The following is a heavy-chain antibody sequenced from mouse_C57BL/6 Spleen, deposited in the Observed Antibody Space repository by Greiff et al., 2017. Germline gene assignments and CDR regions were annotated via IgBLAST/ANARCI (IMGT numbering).Heavy chain of an antibody. CDR3: AREDYGSSYLFAY. CDR2: ISSGSSTI. D-gene: IGHD1-1*01. J-gene: IGHJ3*01. CDR1: GFTFSDFG. V-gene: IGHV5-17*01. Sequence: EVQVVESGGGLVKPGGSLKLSCAASGFTFSDFGMHWVRQAPEKGLEWVAYISSGSSTIYYADTVKGRFTISRDNAKNTLFLQMTSLRSEDTAMYYCAREDYGSSYLFAYWGQGTLVTVSA.